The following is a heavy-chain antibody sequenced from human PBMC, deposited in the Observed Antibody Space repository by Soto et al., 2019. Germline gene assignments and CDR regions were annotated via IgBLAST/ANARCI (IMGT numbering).Heavy chain of an antibody. Sequence: PSETLSLTCTVSGGSISSYYWSWIRQPPGKGLEWIGYIYYSGSTNYNPSLKSRVTISVDTSKNQFSLKLSSVTAADTAVYYCARVVPAAMSLMLYYYYYMDVWGKGTTVTVSS. CDR1: GGSISSYY. J-gene: IGHJ6*03. V-gene: IGHV4-59*01. D-gene: IGHD2-2*01. CDR2: IYYSGST. CDR3: ARVVPAAMSLMLYYYYYMDV.